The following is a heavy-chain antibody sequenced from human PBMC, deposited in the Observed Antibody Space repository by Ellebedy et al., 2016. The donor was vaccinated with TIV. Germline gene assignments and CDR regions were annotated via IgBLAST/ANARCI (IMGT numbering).Heavy chain of an antibody. J-gene: IGHJ2*01. V-gene: IGHV3-7*01. CDR1: GFTLNNYW. CDR3: ARAIYGASYL. CDR2: INEDGTKK. D-gene: IGHD4-17*01. Sequence: GGSLRLSCTASGFTLNNYWMTWVRQAPGKGLEWVANINEDGTKKHYVDSVRGRFTISRDYAGNSLFLQMNSLGAEDTAVYYCARAIYGASYLWGRGTLATVSS.